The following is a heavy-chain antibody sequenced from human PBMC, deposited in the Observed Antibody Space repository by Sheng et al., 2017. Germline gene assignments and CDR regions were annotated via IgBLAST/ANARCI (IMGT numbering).Heavy chain of an antibody. J-gene: IGHJ4*02. CDR2: IKSKTDGGTT. CDR1: RFTFNNAW. CDR3: TTGYCGGDCAPGY. D-gene: IGHD2-21*01. Sequence: EVQLAESGGGLVKPGGSLRLSCAASRFTFNNAWMSWVRQAPGKGLEWVGRIKSKTDGGTTDYAAPVKGRFTISRDDSKYTLYLQMNSLKTEDTAVYYCTTGYCGGDCAPGYWGQGTLVTVSS. V-gene: IGHV3-15*01.